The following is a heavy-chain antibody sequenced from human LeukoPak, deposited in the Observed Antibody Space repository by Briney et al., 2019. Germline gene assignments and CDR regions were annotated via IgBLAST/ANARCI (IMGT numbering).Heavy chain of an antibody. CDR3: TRDIVGVVVIATDAFDI. V-gene: IGHV3-49*04. J-gene: IGHJ3*02. CDR1: GFTFGDYA. D-gene: IGHD2-21*01. Sequence: PGGSLRLSCTASGFTFGDYAMSWVRQAPGKGLEWVGFIRSKAYGGTTEYAASVKGRFTISRDDSKSIAYLQMNSLKTEDTAVYYCTRDIVGVVVIATDAFDIWGQGTMVTVSS. CDR2: IRSKAYGGTT.